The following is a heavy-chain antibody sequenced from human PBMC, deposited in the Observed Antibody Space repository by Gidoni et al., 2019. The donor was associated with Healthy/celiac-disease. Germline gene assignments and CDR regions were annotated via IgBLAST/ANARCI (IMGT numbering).Heavy chain of an antibody. J-gene: IGHJ3*02. CDR2: IKSKTDGGTT. Sequence: EVQLVESGGGLVKPGGSLRLSCAASGFTFSNASMSWVRQAPGKGLEWVGRIKSKTDGGTTDYAAPVKGRFTISRDDSKNTLYLQMNSLKTEDTAVYYCTTDDYDFWSGDDAFDIWGQGTMVTVSS. CDR3: TTDDYDFWSGDDAFDI. D-gene: IGHD3-3*01. CDR1: GFTFSNAS. V-gene: IGHV3-15*01.